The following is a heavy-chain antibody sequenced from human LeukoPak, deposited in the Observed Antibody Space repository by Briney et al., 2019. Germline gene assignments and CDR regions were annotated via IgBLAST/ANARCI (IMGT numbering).Heavy chain of an antibody. J-gene: IGHJ3*02. CDR1: GFTFSSYS. Sequence: GGSLRLSCVASGFTFSSYSMNWVRQAPGKGLVWVSRFNSDESTTSYADSVKGRFTISRDNANNMLYLQMNSLRAEDAAVYYCARASGGNAAFDIWGQGTMVTVSS. D-gene: IGHD2-15*01. V-gene: IGHV3-74*01. CDR3: ARASGGNAAFDI. CDR2: FNSDESTT.